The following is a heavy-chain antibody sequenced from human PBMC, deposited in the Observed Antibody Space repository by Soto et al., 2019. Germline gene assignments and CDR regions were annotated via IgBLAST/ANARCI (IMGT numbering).Heavy chain of an antibody. D-gene: IGHD6-19*01. CDR1: GGSMSSGDYY. CDR2: IYYSGST. Sequence: PSETLSLTCTVSGGSMSSGDYYWSWIRQPPGKGLEWIGYIYYSGSTYYNPSLKSRVTISVDTSKNQFSLKLSSVTAADTAVYYFARVPMESSGWPQGFDYWGQGTRVTVSS. V-gene: IGHV4-30-4*01. CDR3: ARVPMESSGWPQGFDY. J-gene: IGHJ4*02.